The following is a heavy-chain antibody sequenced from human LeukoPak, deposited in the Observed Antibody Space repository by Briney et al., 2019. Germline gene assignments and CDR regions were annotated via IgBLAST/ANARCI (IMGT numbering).Heavy chain of an antibody. D-gene: IGHD5-24*01. CDR2: ISNDGRNK. V-gene: IGHV3-30*03. J-gene: IGHJ4*02. Sequence: GRSLRLSCAASGFSFSSYGMNWVHQAPGKGLEWVSVISNDGRNKYYADSVKGRFTISRDNSKNTLYLQMNSLRDDDTAVYYWARDGNNTRSRDFGYWGQGTLVTV. CDR1: GFSFSSYG. CDR3: ARDGNNTRSRDFGY.